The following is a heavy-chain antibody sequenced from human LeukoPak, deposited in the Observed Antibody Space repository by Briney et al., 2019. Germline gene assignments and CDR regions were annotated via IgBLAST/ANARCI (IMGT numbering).Heavy chain of an antibody. Sequence: ATVKVSCKATGFTFTSSAMQWVRQARGQRLEWIGWIVVGSGNTNYAQKFQERVTITRDMSTSTAYMELSRLRSDDTAVYYCARDRRVYYDSSGYSWWSFDYWGQGTLVTVSS. CDR3: ARDRRVYYDSSGYSWWSFDY. CDR2: IVVGSGNT. CDR1: GFTFTSSA. V-gene: IGHV1-58*02. D-gene: IGHD3-22*01. J-gene: IGHJ4*02.